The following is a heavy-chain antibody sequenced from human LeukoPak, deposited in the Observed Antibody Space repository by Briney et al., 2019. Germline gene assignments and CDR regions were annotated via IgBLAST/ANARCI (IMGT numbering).Heavy chain of an antibody. D-gene: IGHD2-8*01. CDR3: AREIVPQNAFDI. CDR1: GFTVSSNY. J-gene: IGHJ3*02. V-gene: IGHV3-53*01. CDR2: IYSGGST. Sequence: PGGSLRLSCAASGFTVSSNYMSWVRQAPGKGLEWVSVIYSGGSTYYVDSVKGRFTISRDNSKNTLYLQMNSLRAEDTAVYYCAREIVPQNAFDIWGQGTMVTVSS.